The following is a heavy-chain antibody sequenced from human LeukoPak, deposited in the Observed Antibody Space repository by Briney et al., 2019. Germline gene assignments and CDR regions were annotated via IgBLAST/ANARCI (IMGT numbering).Heavy chain of an antibody. Sequence: RASVKVSCKASGYTFTGYYMHWVRQAPGQGLESMGWINPNSGGTNYAQKFQGRVTMTRDTSISTAYMELSRLRSDDTAVYYCARLLWFGEDGNWFDPWGQGTLVTVSS. D-gene: IGHD3-10*01. V-gene: IGHV1-2*02. CDR1: GYTFTGYY. CDR2: INPNSGGT. J-gene: IGHJ5*02. CDR3: ARLLWFGEDGNWFDP.